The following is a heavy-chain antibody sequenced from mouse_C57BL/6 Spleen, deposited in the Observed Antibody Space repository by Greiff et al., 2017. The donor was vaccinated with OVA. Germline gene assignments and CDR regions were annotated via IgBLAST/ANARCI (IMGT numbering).Heavy chain of an antibody. CDR3: ARGKLRRYFDV. J-gene: IGHJ1*03. CDR1: GYTFTDYY. V-gene: IGHV1-26*01. Sequence: EVKLQQSGPELVKPGASVKISCKASGYTFTDYYMNWVKQSHGQSLEWIGDINPNNGGTSYNQKFKGKATLTVDKCSSTAYMELRSLTSEDSAVYYCARGKLRRYFDVWGTGTTVTVSS. CDR2: INPNNGGT. D-gene: IGHD2-12*01.